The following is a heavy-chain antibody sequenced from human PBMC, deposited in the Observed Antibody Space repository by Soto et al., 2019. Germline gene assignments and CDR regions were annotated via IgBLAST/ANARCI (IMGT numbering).Heavy chain of an antibody. CDR3: ARVRGSEVGAFDI. D-gene: IGHD3-10*01. V-gene: IGHV3-21*01. CDR2: ISSSSSYI. J-gene: IGHJ3*02. CDR1: GFTFSSYS. Sequence: EVQLVESGGGLVKPGGSLRLSCAASGFTFSSYSMNWVRQAPGKGLEWVSSISSSSSYIYYADSVKGRFTISRDNAKNSLYLQMNSLRAEDTAVYYCARVRGSEVGAFDIWGQGTMVTVSS.